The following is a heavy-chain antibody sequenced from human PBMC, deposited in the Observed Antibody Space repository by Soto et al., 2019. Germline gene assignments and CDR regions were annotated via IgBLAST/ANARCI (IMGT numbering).Heavy chain of an antibody. Sequence: SETLSLTCTVSGDSVTSGNYYWSWIRQPPGKGLEWIGYIYYSGNTNYSPSLKSRVTISLDTSNNQFSLKLSSVTAADTAVYYCARAYSGRLPRRADYSYAMDVWGIGTPVTV. V-gene: IGHV4-61*01. CDR3: ARAYSGRLPRRADYSYAMDV. CDR2: IYYSGNT. CDR1: GDSVTSGNYY. J-gene: IGHJ6*04. D-gene: IGHD2-15*01.